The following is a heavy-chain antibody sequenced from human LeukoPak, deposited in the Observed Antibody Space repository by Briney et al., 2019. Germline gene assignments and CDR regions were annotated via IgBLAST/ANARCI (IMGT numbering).Heavy chain of an antibody. Sequence: GGSLRLSCAASGFTFSSYWMSWVRQAPGKGLEWVAVIWYDGSNKYYADSVKGRFTISRDNSKNTLYLQMNSLRAEDTAVYYCAKEGVFTRGYYYYMDVWGKGTTVTVSS. CDR3: AKEGVFTRGYYYYMDV. J-gene: IGHJ6*03. CDR2: IWYDGSNK. CDR1: GFTFSSYW. D-gene: IGHD5/OR15-5a*01. V-gene: IGHV3-33*06.